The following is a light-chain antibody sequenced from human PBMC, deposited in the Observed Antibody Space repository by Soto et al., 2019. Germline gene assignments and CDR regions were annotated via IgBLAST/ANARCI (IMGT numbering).Light chain of an antibody. Sequence: QSVLTQPPSVSAAPGQKVTISCSGSNPNIGNNYVSWYRQAPGTAPQLLIYENSKRLSGVPDRFSGSKSGTSATLAIAGLQTGDEAEYYCGTCDSSRIAGVCGGGTKLTVL. J-gene: IGLJ3*02. CDR3: GTCDSSRIAGV. CDR2: ENS. V-gene: IGLV1-51*01. CDR1: NPNIGNNY.